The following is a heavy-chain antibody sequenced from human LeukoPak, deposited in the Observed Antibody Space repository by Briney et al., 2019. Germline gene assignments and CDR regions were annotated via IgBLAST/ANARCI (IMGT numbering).Heavy chain of an antibody. Sequence: PSETLPLTCAVSGGSVSSSNYYWGWIRQPPGKGLEWIGNIRYTGTTYYNPSLKSRVTISVDTSKNQFSLKLSSVTAADTSVYYCARRREGSGNSDYWGQGTLVTVSS. CDR1: GGSVSSSNYY. D-gene: IGHD5-24*01. J-gene: IGHJ4*02. CDR2: IRYTGTT. V-gene: IGHV4-39*01. CDR3: ARRREGSGNSDY.